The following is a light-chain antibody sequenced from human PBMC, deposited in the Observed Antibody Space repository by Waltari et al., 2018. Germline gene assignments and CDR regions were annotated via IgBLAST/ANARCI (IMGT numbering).Light chain of an antibody. V-gene: IGKV1-27*01. CDR1: QDIRNY. CDR3: FGLT. J-gene: IGKJ4*01. CDR2: VAS. Sequence: DIQLPQSPSSLSASVGDRVTITCRASQDIRNYLAWYQQKPGKVPTLLIYVASVLQSGVPARFSGSGSGTEFTLTISSLQPDDVATYYCFGLTFGGGTKVDIK.